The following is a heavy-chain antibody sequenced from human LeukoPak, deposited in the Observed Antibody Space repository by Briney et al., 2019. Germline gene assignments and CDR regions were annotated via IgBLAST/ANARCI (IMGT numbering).Heavy chain of an antibody. CDR3: TTDEVDTYYYESTGYYRLDY. D-gene: IGHD3-22*01. V-gene: IGHV3-15*01. Sequence: PGGSLGFSCVTSGFTSHNAWRYWVRQLPGKGLEWVGRIKIRFDVGTADFATPVKGRFTISRDDSRNTLFLQMNSLKTEDTAVYYCTTDEVDTYYYESTGYYRLDYWGRGTLVAVSS. CDR1: GFTSHNAW. CDR2: IKIRFDVGTA. J-gene: IGHJ4*02.